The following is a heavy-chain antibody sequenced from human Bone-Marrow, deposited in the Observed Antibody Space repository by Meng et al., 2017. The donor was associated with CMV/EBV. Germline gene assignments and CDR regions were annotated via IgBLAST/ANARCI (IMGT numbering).Heavy chain of an antibody. D-gene: IGHD1-26*01. Sequence: ASVKVSCKVSGYTLTELSMHWVRQAPGKGLEWMGGFDPEDGETIYAQKFQGRVTMTEDTSTDTAYMELSSLRSEDTAVYYCARDHGIVGATRFDYWGQGTLVTVSS. V-gene: IGHV1-24*01. CDR3: ARDHGIVGATRFDY. J-gene: IGHJ4*02. CDR2: FDPEDGET. CDR1: GYTLTELS.